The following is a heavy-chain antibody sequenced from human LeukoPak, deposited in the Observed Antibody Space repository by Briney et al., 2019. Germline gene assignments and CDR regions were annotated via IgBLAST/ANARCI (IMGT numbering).Heavy chain of an antibody. D-gene: IGHD3-22*01. V-gene: IGHV4-59*05. J-gene: IGHJ4*02. Sequence: PGGSLRLSCAASGFTFSDYNMRWIRQAPGKGLEWIGGIYSSGSTYYNPSLKSRVTISVDTSKNQFSLKLSSVTAADTAVYYCARIVVADFDYWGQGTLVTVSS. CDR3: ARIVVADFDY. CDR1: GFTFSDYN. CDR2: IYSSGST.